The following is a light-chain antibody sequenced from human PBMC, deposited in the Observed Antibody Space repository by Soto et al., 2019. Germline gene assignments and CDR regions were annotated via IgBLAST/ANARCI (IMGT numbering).Light chain of an antibody. Sequence: QSALTQPRSVSGSPGQSVTISCTGTSSDVGAYNYVSWYQQHPGKAPKLMIYAVSQRPSGVPDRFSGSRSGNTASLTISGLQAEDEADYYCCSYAGSYTCDVVFGGGTKLTVL. J-gene: IGLJ2*01. V-gene: IGLV2-11*01. CDR3: CSYAGSYTCDVV. CDR1: SSDVGAYNY. CDR2: AVS.